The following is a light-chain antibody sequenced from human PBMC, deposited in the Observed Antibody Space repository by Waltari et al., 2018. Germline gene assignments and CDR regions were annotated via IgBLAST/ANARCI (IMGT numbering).Light chain of an antibody. CDR1: ACSKQF. V-gene: IGLV3-25*03. CDR2: TDS. Sequence: SYELTQPPSASVSPGQTARTTCSGDACSKQFGYWYQQKSGRAPVLMIYTDSGRPSGIPERFSGSSSGTTVTLTISAVQPEDEADYYCQSAHSNGSDVVFGGGTKLTVL. CDR3: QSAHSNGSDVV. J-gene: IGLJ2*01.